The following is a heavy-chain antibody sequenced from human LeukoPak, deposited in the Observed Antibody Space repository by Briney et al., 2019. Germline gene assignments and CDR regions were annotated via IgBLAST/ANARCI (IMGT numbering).Heavy chain of an antibody. CDR1: GFTFSSYW. Sequence: GGSLRLSCAASGFTFSSYWMSWVRQAPGKGLEWVANIKQDGSEKYYVDSVKGRFTISRDNAKNSLSLQMNSLRAEDTAVYYCAKSYNGYESKPDYWGQGTLVTVSS. CDR3: AKSYNGYESKPDY. CDR2: IKQDGSEK. J-gene: IGHJ4*02. V-gene: IGHV3-7*01. D-gene: IGHD5-12*01.